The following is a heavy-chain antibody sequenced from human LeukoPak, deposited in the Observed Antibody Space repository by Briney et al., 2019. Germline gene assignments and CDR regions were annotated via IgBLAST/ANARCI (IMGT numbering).Heavy chain of an antibody. CDR2: IYYSGTT. CDR3: ARAYSSGWYFDY. D-gene: IGHD6-19*01. Sequence: SETLSLTCTVSGGSISSSSYYWGWIRQPPGKGLEWIGSIYYSGTTYYNPSLKSRVTISVDTSKNQFSLKLSSVTAADTAVYYCARAYSSGWYFDYWGQGTLVTVSS. V-gene: IGHV4-39*01. J-gene: IGHJ4*02. CDR1: GGSISSSSYY.